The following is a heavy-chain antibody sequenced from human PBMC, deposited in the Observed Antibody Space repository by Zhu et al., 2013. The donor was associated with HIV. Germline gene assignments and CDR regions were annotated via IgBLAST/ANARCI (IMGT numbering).Heavy chain of an antibody. D-gene: IGHD1-26*01. CDR2: INSNSGGT. Sequence: QVQLVQSGAEVKKPGASVKVSCKASGYTFTNYYIHWVRQAPGQGLEWMAWINSNSGGTNYAQKFQGWVTMTRDTSISTAYMELSRLRSDDTAVYYCARGQGSGSHGWFDPWGQGTLVTVSS. V-gene: IGHV1-2*04. CDR1: GYTFTNYY. CDR3: ARGQGSGSHGWFDP. J-gene: IGHJ5*02.